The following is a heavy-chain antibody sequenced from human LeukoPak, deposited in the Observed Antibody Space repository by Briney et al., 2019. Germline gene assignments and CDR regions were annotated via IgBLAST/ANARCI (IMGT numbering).Heavy chain of an antibody. CDR3: ANVASDSSGWYHFDY. CDR2: IYSGGNT. J-gene: IGHJ4*02. V-gene: IGHV3-53*01. D-gene: IGHD6-19*01. Sequence: GGSLRLSCAASGFTVNSNYMGWVRQAPGKGLEWVSIIYSGGNTNYADSVKGRFTISRDNSRNTLYLQMNSLRAEDTAVYYCANVASDSSGWYHFDYWGQGTLVTVSS. CDR1: GFTVNSNY.